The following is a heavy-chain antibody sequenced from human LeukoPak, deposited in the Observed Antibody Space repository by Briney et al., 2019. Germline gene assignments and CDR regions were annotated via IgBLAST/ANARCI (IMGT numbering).Heavy chain of an antibody. J-gene: IGHJ4*02. CDR2: ISSSGSTI. D-gene: IGHD3-22*01. V-gene: IGHV3-48*03. Sequence: GGSLRLSCAASGFTFSSYEMNWVRQAPGKGLEWVSHISSSGSTIYYADSVKGRFTISRDNAKNSLYLQMNSLRAEDTAVYYCARSYYYDSSGYYYDYWGQGTLVTVSS. CDR3: ARSYYYDSSGYYYDY. CDR1: GFTFSSYE.